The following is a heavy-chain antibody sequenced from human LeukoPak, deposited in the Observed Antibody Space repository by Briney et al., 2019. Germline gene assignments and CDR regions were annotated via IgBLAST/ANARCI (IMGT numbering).Heavy chain of an antibody. CDR3: ARGSRKYQLLGQSDP. V-gene: IGHV4-59*01. D-gene: IGHD2-2*01. Sequence: PSETLSLTCTVSGGSISSYYWSWIRQPPGKGLEWIGYIYYSGSTNYNPSLKSRVTISVGTSKNQFSLKLSSVTAADTAVYYCARGSRKYQLLGQSDPWGQGTLVTVSS. CDR1: GGSISSYY. CDR2: IYYSGST. J-gene: IGHJ5*02.